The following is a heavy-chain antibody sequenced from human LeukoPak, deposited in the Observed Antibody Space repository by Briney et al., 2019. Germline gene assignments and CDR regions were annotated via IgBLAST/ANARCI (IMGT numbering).Heavy chain of an antibody. CDR1: GGSISSYY. CDR3: ARGGASGWYPDAFDI. J-gene: IGHJ3*02. CDR2: IYHSGST. Sequence: SETLSLTCTVSGGSISSYYWGWIRQPPGKGLEWIGSIYHSGSTNYNPSLKSRVTISVDTSKNQFSLKLSSVTAADTAVYYCARGGASGWYPDAFDIWGQGTMVTVSS. D-gene: IGHD6-19*01. V-gene: IGHV4-39*07.